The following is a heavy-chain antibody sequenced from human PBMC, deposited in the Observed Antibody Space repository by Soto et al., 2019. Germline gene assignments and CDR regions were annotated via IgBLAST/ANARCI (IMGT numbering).Heavy chain of an antibody. J-gene: IGHJ4*02. V-gene: IGHV4-4*02. D-gene: IGHD3-16*01. CDR3: ASTWGSTNDY. Sequence: PSETLSLTCAVSGDSINSTDWWNWVRQSPGKGLEWIGEIYHGGNIYYNPSLKSRVTISMDKSKNQFSLNLFYVTAADTAVYYCASTWGSTNDYWGRGTLVTVS. CDR2: IYHGGNI. CDR1: GDSINSTDW.